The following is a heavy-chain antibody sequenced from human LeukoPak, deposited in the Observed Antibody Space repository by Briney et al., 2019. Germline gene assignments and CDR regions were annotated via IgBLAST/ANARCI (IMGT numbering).Heavy chain of an antibody. D-gene: IGHD3-22*01. CDR1: GYTFTGYY. CDR2: INPNSGGT. CDR3: ARDQLTYYYDSSGYSFGY. Sequence: ASVKVSCKASGYTFTGYYMHWVRQAPGQGLEWMGWINPNSGGTNYAQKFQDRVTMTRDTSISTAYMELSRLRSDDTAVYYCARDQLTYYYDSSGYSFGYWGQGTLVTVSS. J-gene: IGHJ4*02. V-gene: IGHV1-2*02.